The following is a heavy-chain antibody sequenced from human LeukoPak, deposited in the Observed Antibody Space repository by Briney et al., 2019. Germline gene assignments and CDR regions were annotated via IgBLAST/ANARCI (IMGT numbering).Heavy chain of an antibody. V-gene: IGHV1-18*01. J-gene: IGHJ4*02. CDR1: GYTFTTYG. CDR2: ISTYNGNT. Sequence: TSVKVSCRSSGYTFTTYGITWVRQAPGQGLEWMGWISTYNGNTNYAQKLQGRVTMTTDTSTSTAYMELRSLRSDDTAMYYCARDRMDTGTYFDYWGQGTLVTVSS. CDR3: ARDRMDTGTYFDY. D-gene: IGHD5-18*01.